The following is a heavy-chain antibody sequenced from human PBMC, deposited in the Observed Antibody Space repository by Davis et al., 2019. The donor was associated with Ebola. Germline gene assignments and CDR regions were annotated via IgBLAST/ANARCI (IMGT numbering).Heavy chain of an antibody. Sequence: AGSLSLSCAVSGFAFSSHLMTWVRLAPGKGLEWVANTRQDGSDRQYVGSVEGRFTISRDNSKNTLFLQMNSLRAEDTAFYYCARDQNEYPYNWFDPWGQGTLVTVSS. V-gene: IGHV3-7*03. D-gene: IGHD1-1*01. CDR1: GFAFSSHL. J-gene: IGHJ5*02. CDR2: TRQDGSDR. CDR3: ARDQNEYPYNWFDP.